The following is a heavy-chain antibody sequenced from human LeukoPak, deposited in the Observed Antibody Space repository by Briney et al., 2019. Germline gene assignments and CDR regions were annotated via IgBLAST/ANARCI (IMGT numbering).Heavy chain of an antibody. V-gene: IGHV1-8*01. CDR3: ATMGFSGSYLYYFDY. D-gene: IGHD1-26*01. J-gene: IGHJ4*02. CDR2: MNPNSGNT. CDR1: GYTFTSYD. Sequence: ASVKVSCKASGYTFTSYDINWVRQATGQGLEWMGWMNPNSGNTGYAQKFQGRVTMTEDTSTDTAYMELSSLRSEDTAVYYCATMGFSGSYLYYFDYWGQGTLVTVSS.